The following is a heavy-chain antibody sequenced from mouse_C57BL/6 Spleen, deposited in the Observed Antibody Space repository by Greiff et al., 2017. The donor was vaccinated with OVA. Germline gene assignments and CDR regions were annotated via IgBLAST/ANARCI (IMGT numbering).Heavy chain of an antibody. Sequence: QVQLQQSGAELVKPGASVKLSCKASGYTFTEYTIHWVKQRSGQGLEWIGWFYPGSGSIKYNEKFKDKATLTADKSSSTVYMELSRLTSEDSAVYFCARHEEEAGTYYSNYGFDYWGQGTTLTVSS. J-gene: IGHJ2*01. D-gene: IGHD2-5*01. CDR1: GYTFTEYT. V-gene: IGHV1-62-2*01. CDR3: ARHEEEAGTYYSNYGFDY. CDR2: FYPGSGSI.